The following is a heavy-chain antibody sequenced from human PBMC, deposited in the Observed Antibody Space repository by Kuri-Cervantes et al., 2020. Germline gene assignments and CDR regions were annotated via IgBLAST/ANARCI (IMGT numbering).Heavy chain of an antibody. CDR1: GFTFSSYG. D-gene: IGHD6-13*01. Sequence: GGSLRLSCAASGFTFSSYGMHWVRQAPGKGLEWVSGISWNSGSIGYADSVKGRFTISRDNAKNSLYLQMNSLRAEDTALYYCARDEEAAAGTGGWGQGTLVTVSS. J-gene: IGHJ4*02. V-gene: IGHV3-9*01. CDR2: ISWNSGSI. CDR3: ARDEEAAAGTGG.